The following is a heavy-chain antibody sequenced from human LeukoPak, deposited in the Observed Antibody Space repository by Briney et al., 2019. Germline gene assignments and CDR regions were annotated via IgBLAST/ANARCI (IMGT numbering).Heavy chain of an antibody. CDR3: ARDDDSFHYFDY. CDR2: IIPIFGTA. Sequence: ASVKVSCKASGGTFSSYAISWVRQAPGQGLEWMGGIIPIFGTANYAQKFQGRVTMTRDTSTSTVYMELSSLRSEDTAVYYCARDDDSFHYFDYWGQGTLVTVSS. V-gene: IGHV1-69*05. CDR1: GGTFSSYA. J-gene: IGHJ4*02. D-gene: IGHD3-22*01.